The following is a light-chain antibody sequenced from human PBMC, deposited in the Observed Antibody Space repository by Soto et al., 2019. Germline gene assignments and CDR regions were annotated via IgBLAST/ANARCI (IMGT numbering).Light chain of an antibody. CDR1: QSIGKF. CDR3: QQSFSPPPIT. CDR2: AAS. Sequence: DIRMTQSPSSLSASVGDRVTITCRASQSIGKFLNWYQQKPGKAPTLLIYAASSLQSGVPSRFSGSGSGTDFTLTINGLQPEDFATYYCQQSFSPPPITFGQGTRLEIK. J-gene: IGKJ5*01. V-gene: IGKV1-39*01.